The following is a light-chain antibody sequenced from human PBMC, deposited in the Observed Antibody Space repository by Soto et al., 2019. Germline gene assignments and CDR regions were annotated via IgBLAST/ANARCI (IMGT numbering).Light chain of an antibody. Sequence: LAQPASVSGSPGQSISISCTGSSTDVGGYDYVSWYQHHPGAVPKLLIYEVKNRPSGVSYRFSGSKSGSTASLTISGLQAEDEADYYCSSYTRSNSLVFGGGTKVTVL. J-gene: IGLJ3*02. CDR1: STDVGGYDY. CDR2: EVK. CDR3: SSYTRSNSLV. V-gene: IGLV2-14*01.